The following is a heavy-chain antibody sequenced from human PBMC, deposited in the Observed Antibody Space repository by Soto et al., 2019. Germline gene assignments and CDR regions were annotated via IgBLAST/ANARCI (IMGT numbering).Heavy chain of an antibody. CDR3: ARHTPAISISDH. CDR1: GYTFTRSG. CDR2: ISTYNGDT. D-gene: IGHD2-15*01. Sequence: ASVKVSCKASGYTFTRSGISWVRQAPGQGLEWMGWISTYNGDTNYAQTFQGRVTMTTDTSTSTVHMELSSLRSEDTAVYYCARHTPAISISDHWGQGTLVTVSS. V-gene: IGHV1-18*01. J-gene: IGHJ4*02.